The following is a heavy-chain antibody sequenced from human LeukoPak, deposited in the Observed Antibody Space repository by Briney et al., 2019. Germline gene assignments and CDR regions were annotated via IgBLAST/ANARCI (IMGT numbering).Heavy chain of an antibody. CDR2: ISWNSGSI. V-gene: IGHV3-9*01. J-gene: IGHJ4*02. Sequence: GGSLRLSCAASGFTFDDYAMHWVRQAPGKGLEWVSGISWNSGSIGYADSVKGRFTISRDNAKNSLYLPMNSLRAEDTALYYCAKDRGAAVAGTGFDYWGQGTLVTVSS. CDR1: GFTFDDYA. CDR3: AKDRGAAVAGTGFDY. D-gene: IGHD6-19*01.